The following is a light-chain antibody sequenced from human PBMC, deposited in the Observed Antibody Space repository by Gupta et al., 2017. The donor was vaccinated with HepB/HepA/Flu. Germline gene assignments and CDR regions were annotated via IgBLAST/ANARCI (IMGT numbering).Light chain of an antibody. J-gene: IGKJ1*01. CDR3: QHRDSTPKT. Sequence: DIQMTQSPSSLSASVGDRVTITCRASQSISSYLNWYQQKPGKAPKLLIYAASRVKSGVPSRFSGSGYGTDFTLTISRRQPEDFATYYCQHRDSTPKTFGQGTKVEIK. CDR1: QSISSY. CDR2: AAS. V-gene: IGKV1-39*01.